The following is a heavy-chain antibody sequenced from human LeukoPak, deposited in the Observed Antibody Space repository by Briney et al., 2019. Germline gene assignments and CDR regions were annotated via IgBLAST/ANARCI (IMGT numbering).Heavy chain of an antibody. CDR1: GFTFSSYG. V-gene: IGHV3-30*02. Sequence: GGSLRLSCAASGFTFSSYGMHWVRQAPGKGLEWVAFIRYDGSNKYYADSVKGRFTISRDNSKNTLFVQMSSLRPEDTAVYYCAKDELPPDYWGQGTLVTVSS. J-gene: IGHJ4*02. CDR3: AKDELPPDY. CDR2: IRYDGSNK. D-gene: IGHD1-1*01.